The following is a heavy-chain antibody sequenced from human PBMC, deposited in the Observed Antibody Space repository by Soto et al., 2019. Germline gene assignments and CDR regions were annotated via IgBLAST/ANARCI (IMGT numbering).Heavy chain of an antibody. Sequence: PGGSLRLSCAASGCTFSSYGMHWVRQAPGKGLEWVAVIWYDGSNKYYADSVKGRFTISRDNSKNTLYLQMNSLRAEDTAVYYCARDRRRYGDYGYYYYGMDVWGQGTTVTVSS. V-gene: IGHV3-33*01. CDR1: GCTFSSYG. J-gene: IGHJ6*02. CDR3: ARDRRRYGDYGYYYYGMDV. D-gene: IGHD4-17*01. CDR2: IWYDGSNK.